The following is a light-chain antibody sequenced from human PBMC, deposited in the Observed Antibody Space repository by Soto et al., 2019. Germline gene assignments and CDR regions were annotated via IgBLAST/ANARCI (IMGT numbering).Light chain of an antibody. V-gene: IGKV1-17*03. CDR2: GAS. Sequence: DIQMTQSPSAMSASVGDTVTITFLASQGISNYLAWFQQKPGKVPERLIFGASSLQSGVPSRFSGRGYGTEFTLTISSLQPEDFAVYYCQQYHNWPITFGQGTRLEI. CDR1: QGISNY. J-gene: IGKJ5*01. CDR3: QQYHNWPIT.